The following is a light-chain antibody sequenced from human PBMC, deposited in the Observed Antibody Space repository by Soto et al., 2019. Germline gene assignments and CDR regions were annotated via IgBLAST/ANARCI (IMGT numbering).Light chain of an antibody. CDR3: CSYAGSSTWV. CDR2: EDT. CDR1: SSDVGSYNM. J-gene: IGLJ3*02. V-gene: IGLV2-23*01. Sequence: QSVLTQTASVSGSPGQSFTISCTGTSSDVGSYNMVSWYQQHPGKAPKLMIYEDTKRPSGVSNRFSGSKSGNTDSLTISGLQAEDEADYYCCSYAGSSTWVFGGGTKLTVL.